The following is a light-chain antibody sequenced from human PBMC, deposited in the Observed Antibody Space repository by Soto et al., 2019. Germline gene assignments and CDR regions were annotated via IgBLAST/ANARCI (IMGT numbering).Light chain of an antibody. CDR3: QQRSDWPWT. CDR1: QSVSSN. Sequence: EMVFTQSPATLSLSPGARATLSCRASQSVSSNLAWYRQKPGQAPRLLIYDSSNRAAGTPARFSGSGSGTDFTLTVSSLEPEDFVVYYCQQRSDWPWTFGQGTKVDIK. V-gene: IGKV3-11*01. J-gene: IGKJ1*01. CDR2: DSS.